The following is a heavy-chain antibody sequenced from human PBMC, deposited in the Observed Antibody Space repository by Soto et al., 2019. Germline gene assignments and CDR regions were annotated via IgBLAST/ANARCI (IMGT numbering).Heavy chain of an antibody. CDR2: IYYSGTT. J-gene: IGHJ4*02. D-gene: IGHD3-10*01. V-gene: IGHV4-39*01. CDR1: GGSISSTIYY. Sequence: SETLSLTCTVSGGSISSTIYYWAWIRQPPGKGLDWIGSIYYSGTTYYSGSLRSRLTMSVDTSKNQFSLSVNSVTAADTAVYYCARYDYGSGNDYNIDSWGQGTLVTVSS. CDR3: ARYDYGSGNDYNIDS.